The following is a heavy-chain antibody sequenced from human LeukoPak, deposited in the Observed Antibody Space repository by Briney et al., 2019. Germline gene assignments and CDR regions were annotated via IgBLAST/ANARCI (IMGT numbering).Heavy chain of an antibody. CDR1: GFTFSDYY. CDR3: ARASGSYYYYYGMDV. D-gene: IGHD1-26*01. Sequence: AGGSLRLSCAASGFTFSDYYMSWIRQAPGERLEWVSYISSSGSTIYYADSVKGRFTISRDNAKNSLYLQMNSLRAEDTAVYYCARASGSYYYYYGMDVWGQGTTVTVSS. J-gene: IGHJ6*02. CDR2: ISSSGSTI. V-gene: IGHV3-11*01.